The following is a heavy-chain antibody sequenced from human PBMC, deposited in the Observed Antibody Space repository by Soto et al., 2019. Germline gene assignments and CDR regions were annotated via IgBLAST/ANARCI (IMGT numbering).Heavy chain of an antibody. V-gene: IGHV1-69*13. CDR1: GGTFSSYA. J-gene: IGHJ3*02. D-gene: IGHD2-15*01. CDR2: IIPIFGTA. Sequence: SVKVSCKASGGTFSSYAISWVRQAPGQGLEWMGGIIPIFGTANYAQKFQGRVTITADESTSTAYMELSSLRSEDTAVYYCARDRVVMGAFDIWGQGTMVTVSS. CDR3: ARDRVVMGAFDI.